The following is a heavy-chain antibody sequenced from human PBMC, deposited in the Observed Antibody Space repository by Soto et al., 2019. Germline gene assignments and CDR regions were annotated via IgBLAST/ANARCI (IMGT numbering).Heavy chain of an antibody. J-gene: IGHJ6*03. CDR1: GGSISSYY. Sequence: SETLSLTCTVSGGSISSYYWSWIRQPPGKGLEWIGYIYYSGSTNYNPSLKSRVTISVDTSKNQFSLKLSSVTAADTAVYYCAGWGRTYYYYYMDVWGKGTTVTVSS. D-gene: IGHD7-27*01. CDR2: IYYSGST. V-gene: IGHV4-59*01. CDR3: AGWGRTYYYYYMDV.